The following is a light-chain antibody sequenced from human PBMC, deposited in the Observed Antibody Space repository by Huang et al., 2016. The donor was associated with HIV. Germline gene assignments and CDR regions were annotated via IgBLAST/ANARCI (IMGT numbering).Light chain of an antibody. V-gene: IGKV3-15*01. CDR2: SAS. CDR3: QHYNNWPWWT. CDR1: QSVTSN. Sequence: EVVMTQSPAILSVSPGERATLSCRASQSVTSNLAWYQQKPGQAPRLLIYSASTRATVNPARVSGSGSWTEFTLTISSLQSEDFAVYYCQHYNNWPWWTFGQGTKVEIK. J-gene: IGKJ1*01.